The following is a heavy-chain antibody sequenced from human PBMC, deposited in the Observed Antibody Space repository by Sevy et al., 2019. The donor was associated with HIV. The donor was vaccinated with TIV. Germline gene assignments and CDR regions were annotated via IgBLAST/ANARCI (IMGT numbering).Heavy chain of an antibody. J-gene: IGHJ5*02. Sequence: GGSLRLSCAASGFTFSSYSMNWVRQAPGKGLEWVSSISSSSSYIYYADSVKGRFTISRDNAKNSLYLQMNSLRAEDTAVYYCARDFLDYGENIGWFDPWGQGTLVTVSS. D-gene: IGHD4-17*01. V-gene: IGHV3-21*01. CDR3: ARDFLDYGENIGWFDP. CDR1: GFTFSSYS. CDR2: ISSSSSYI.